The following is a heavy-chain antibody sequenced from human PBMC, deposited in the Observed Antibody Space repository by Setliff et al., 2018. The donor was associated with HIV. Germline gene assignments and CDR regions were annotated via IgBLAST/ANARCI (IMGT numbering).Heavy chain of an antibody. J-gene: IGHJ6*03. CDR1: GYSFTSYW. CDR2: IYPGDSDT. CDR3: ARFWGSSGWYGDYYYYYMDV. Sequence: KVSCKASGYSFTSYWIGWVRQMPGKGLEWMGIIYPGDSDTRYSPSFQGQVTISADKSISTAYLQWSSLKASDTAMYYCARFWGSSGWYGDYYYYYMDVWGKGTTVTVSS. D-gene: IGHD6-19*01. V-gene: IGHV5-51*01.